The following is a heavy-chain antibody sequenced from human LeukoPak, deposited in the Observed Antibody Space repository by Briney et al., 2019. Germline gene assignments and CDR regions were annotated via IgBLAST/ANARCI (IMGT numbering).Heavy chain of an antibody. CDR2: ISAYNGNT. D-gene: IGHD3-10*01. J-gene: IGHJ4*02. Sequence: ASVKVSCKASGYTFTSYGISWVRQAPGQGLEWMGWISAYNGNTNYAQKLQGRVTMTTDTSTSTAYMELRSLRSDDTAVYYCARGDYVLLWFGDPNEILDYWGQGTLVTVSS. CDR1: GYTFTSYG. V-gene: IGHV1-18*01. CDR3: ARGDYVLLWFGDPNEILDY.